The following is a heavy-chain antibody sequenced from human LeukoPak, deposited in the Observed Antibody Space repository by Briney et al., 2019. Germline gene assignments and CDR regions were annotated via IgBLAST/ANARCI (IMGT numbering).Heavy chain of an antibody. CDR3: ARGGRYCSGSSCYTWFDP. CDR2: FSGGSSFT. J-gene: IGHJ5*02. CDR1: GFSFSSFS. D-gene: IGHD2-15*01. Sequence: GGSLRLSCAASGFSFSSFSMNWVRQAPGKGLEWVSYFSGGSSFTYYADSVRGRFTISRDNAKNSLYLQMNSLRAEDTAVYYYARGGRYCSGSSCYTWFDPWGQGTLVTVSS. V-gene: IGHV3-21*01.